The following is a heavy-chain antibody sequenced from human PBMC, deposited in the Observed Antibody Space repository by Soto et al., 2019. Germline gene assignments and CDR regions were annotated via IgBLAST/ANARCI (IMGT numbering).Heavy chain of an antibody. D-gene: IGHD7-27*01. CDR2: INPNSGGT. CDR3: AKENWANPDS. Sequence: ASVKVSCKASGYTFTGYYMHWVRQAPGQGLEWMGWINPNSGGTNYAQKFQGRLTISRDNAKNSLFLQMNNLTVEDTAVYYCAKENWANPDSWGQGTLVTVSS. V-gene: IGHV1-2*02. CDR1: GYTFTGYY. J-gene: IGHJ4*02.